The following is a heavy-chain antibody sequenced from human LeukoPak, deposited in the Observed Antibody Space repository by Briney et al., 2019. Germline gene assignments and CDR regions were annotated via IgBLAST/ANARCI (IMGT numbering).Heavy chain of an antibody. CDR1: GYTFTGYY. J-gene: IGHJ3*02. D-gene: IGHD3-9*01. CDR2: INPNSGGT. V-gene: IGHV1-2*02. Sequence: ASVKVSCKASGYTFTGYYMQWVRQAPGQGLEWMGWINPNSGGTNYAQKFQGRVTMTRDTSISTAYMELSSLRSDDTTVYYCARRRVYDILTSYAFDIWGQGTMVTVSS. CDR3: ARRRVYDILTSYAFDI.